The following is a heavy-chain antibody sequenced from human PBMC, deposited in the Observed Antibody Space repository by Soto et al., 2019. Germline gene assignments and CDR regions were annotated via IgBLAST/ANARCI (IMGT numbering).Heavy chain of an antibody. V-gene: IGHV4-59*12. CDR3: AREGPSRRYFDL. CDR1: GGSISSYY. Sequence: SETLSLTCTVSGGSISSYYWSWIRQPPGKGLEWIGYIYYSGSTNYNPSLKSRVTISVDTSKNQFSLKLSSVTAADTAVYYCAREGPSRRYFDLWGRGTLVTVSS. CDR2: IYYSGST. J-gene: IGHJ2*01.